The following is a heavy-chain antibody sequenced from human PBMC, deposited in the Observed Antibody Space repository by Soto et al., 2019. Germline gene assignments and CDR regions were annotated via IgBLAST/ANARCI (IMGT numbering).Heavy chain of an antibody. Sequence: GGSLRLSCAASGFTVSSNYMSWVRQAPGKGLEWVSVIYSGGSTYYADSVKGRFTISRDNSKNTLYLQMNSLRAEDTAVYYCARGRGYCSSTSRYTMDVWGQGNTVTVSS. CDR2: IYSGGST. J-gene: IGHJ6*02. V-gene: IGHV3-53*01. CDR3: ARGRGYCSSTSRYTMDV. D-gene: IGHD2-2*01. CDR1: GFTVSSNY.